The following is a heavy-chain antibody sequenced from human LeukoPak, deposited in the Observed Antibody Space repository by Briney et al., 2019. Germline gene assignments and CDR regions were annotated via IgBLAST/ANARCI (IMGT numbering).Heavy chain of an antibody. CDR2: ISNTGST. CDR3: ARLLAYCGGDCYVLDY. V-gene: IGHV4-59*08. Sequence: LETLSLTCTVSGGSISSYYWSWIRQPPGKGLEWIGYISNTGSTKYNPSLKSRVTISVDTSKNQFSLKLSSVTAADTAVYYCARLLAYCGGDCYVLDYWGQGTLVTVSS. J-gene: IGHJ4*02. CDR1: GGSISSYY. D-gene: IGHD2-21*02.